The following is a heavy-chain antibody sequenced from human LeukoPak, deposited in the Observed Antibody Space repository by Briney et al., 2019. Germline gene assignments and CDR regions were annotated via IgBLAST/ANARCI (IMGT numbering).Heavy chain of an antibody. V-gene: IGHV3-11*01. CDR2: ISSSGSTI. Sequence: GGSLRLSCAASGFTFSNAWMSWVRQAPGKGLEWVSYISSSGSTIYYADSVKGRFTISRDNAKNSLYLQMNSLRAEDTAVYYCARDQGSVGVYYYYGMDVWGQGTTVTVSS. J-gene: IGHJ6*02. CDR1: GFTFSNAW. D-gene: IGHD3-10*01. CDR3: ARDQGSVGVYYYYGMDV.